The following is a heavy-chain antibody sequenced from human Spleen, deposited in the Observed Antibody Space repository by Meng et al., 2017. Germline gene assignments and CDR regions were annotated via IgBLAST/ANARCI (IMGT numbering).Heavy chain of an antibody. V-gene: IGHV3-30-3*01. Sequence: VQLLESGGGLVQPGGSLRLSCAASGFSFSNYAMSWVRQAPGKGLEWVAVISYDGSYKNYADSVKGRFTISRDNSKNTLYLQMDSLRAEDTAVYYCAKETSDSSAFYRYDIWGQGSLVTVSS. CDR2: ISYDGSYK. CDR3: AKETSDSSAFYRYDI. J-gene: IGHJ4*02. D-gene: IGHD3-22*01. CDR1: GFSFSNYA.